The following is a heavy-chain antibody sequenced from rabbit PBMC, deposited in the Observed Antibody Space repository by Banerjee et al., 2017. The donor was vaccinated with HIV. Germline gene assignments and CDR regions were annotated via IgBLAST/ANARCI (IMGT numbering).Heavy chain of an antibody. CDR2: IDAGTSGST. CDR1: GFSFSSSYW. D-gene: IGHD1-1*01. J-gene: IGHJ4*01. Sequence: QSLEESGGDLVKPGASLTLTCTASGFSFSSSYWICWVRQAPGKGLEWIACIDAGTSGSTYYASWAKGRFTISKTSSTTVTLQMTSLTAADTATYFCARDSGRSGNLWGQGTLVTVS. CDR3: ARDSGRSGNL. V-gene: IGHV1S40*01.